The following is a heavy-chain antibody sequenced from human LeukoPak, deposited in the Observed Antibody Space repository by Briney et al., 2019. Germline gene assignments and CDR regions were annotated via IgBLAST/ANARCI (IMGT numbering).Heavy chain of an antibody. CDR2: ISPSGDIT. D-gene: IGHD3-10*01. CDR3: AKDYSKTSYYGSGTYYRPNWFDP. J-gene: IGHJ5*02. CDR1: GFIFRRHG. Sequence: GGSLRLSCAASGFIFRRHGMNWVRQAPGKGLEWVSGISPSGDITYYADSVKGRFTISRDNSKNTVFLQMNSLRAEDTAVYYCAKDYSKTSYYGSGTYYRPNWFDPWGQGTLVTVSS. V-gene: IGHV3-23*01.